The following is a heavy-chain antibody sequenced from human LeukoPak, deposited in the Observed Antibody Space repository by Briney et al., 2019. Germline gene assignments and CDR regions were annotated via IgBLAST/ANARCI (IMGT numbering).Heavy chain of an antibody. V-gene: IGHV4-4*07. J-gene: IGHJ6*02. CDR3: AKIPRQQLSPSYYYGMDV. CDR1: GGSLSRYY. D-gene: IGHD6-13*01. CDR2: IYTSGST. Sequence: LETLSLTCTLPGGSLSRYYWCWIRQPAGNGLAWIGRIYTSGSTNYNPSLKGRVTMSVDTSKNQFYLKLSSVTAADTAVYSCAKIPRQQLSPSYYYGMDVWGQGTTVTVSS.